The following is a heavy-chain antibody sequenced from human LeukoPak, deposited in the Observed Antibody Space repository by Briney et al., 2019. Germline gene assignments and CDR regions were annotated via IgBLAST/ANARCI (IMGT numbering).Heavy chain of an antibody. CDR1: GYTFTSYY. J-gene: IGHJ4*02. Sequence: ASVKVSCKASGYTFTSYYMHWVRQAPGQGLEWMGIINPSGGSTSYAQKFQGRVTMTRDMSTSTVYMELSSLRSEDTAVYYCARDRGEWEFDYWGQGTLVTVSS. V-gene: IGHV1-46*01. CDR3: ARDRGEWEFDY. D-gene: IGHD1-26*01. CDR2: INPSGGST.